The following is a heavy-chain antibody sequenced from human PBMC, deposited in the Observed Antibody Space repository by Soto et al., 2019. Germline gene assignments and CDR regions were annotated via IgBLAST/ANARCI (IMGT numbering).Heavy chain of an antibody. CDR1: GFTFSSYA. V-gene: IGHV3-23*01. CDR3: AKVLGYCSGGSCYYYYMDV. CDR2: ISGSGGST. J-gene: IGHJ6*03. D-gene: IGHD2-15*01. Sequence: EVQLLESGGGLVQPGGSLRLSCAASGFTFSSYAMSWVRQAPGKGLEWVSAISGSGGSTYYADSVKGRFTISRDNSENTLYLQMNSLRAEDTAVYYCAKVLGYCSGGSCYYYYMDVWGKGTTVTVSS.